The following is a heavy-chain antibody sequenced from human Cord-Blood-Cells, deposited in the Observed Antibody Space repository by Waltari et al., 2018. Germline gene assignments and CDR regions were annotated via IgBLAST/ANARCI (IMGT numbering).Heavy chain of an antibody. CDR1: GFTFSSYG. V-gene: IGHV3-30*18. CDR2: ISYDGSNK. CDR3: AKDWAAAGVGVGYYFDY. J-gene: IGHJ4*02. Sequence: QVQLVESGGGVVQPGRSLRLSCAASGFTFSSYGSYWFRQPPGQGLGRVAVISYDGSNKYYADSVKGRFTISRDNSKNTLYLQMNSLRAEDTAVHYCAKDWAAAGVGVGYYFDYWGQGTLVTVSS. D-gene: IGHD6-13*01.